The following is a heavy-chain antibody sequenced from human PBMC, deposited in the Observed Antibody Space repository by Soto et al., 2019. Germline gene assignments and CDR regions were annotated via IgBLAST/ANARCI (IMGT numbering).Heavy chain of an antibody. V-gene: IGHV3-23*01. CDR1: GFNFNTQS. Sequence: EVQLLESGGGSVQPGGSLRLSCAASGFNFNTQSMSWVRQAPGMGLEWVSAISWSGGSTYYADSVKGRFAISRDSSKNTLYLQINSLRAEDTAVYYCAKPDGATYNFRYWGQGALVIVSA. CDR3: AKPDGATYNFRY. J-gene: IGHJ4*01. CDR2: ISWSGGST. D-gene: IGHD1-1*01.